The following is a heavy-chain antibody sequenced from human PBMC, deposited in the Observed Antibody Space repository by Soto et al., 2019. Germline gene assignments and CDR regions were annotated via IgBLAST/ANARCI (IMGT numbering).Heavy chain of an antibody. Sequence: PGGSLRLSCAASGFTFSSYAMSWVRQAPGKGREWVSAISGSGGSTYYADSVKGRFTISRDNSKNTLYLQMNSLRAEDTAVYYCARALILTGYYIHDAFDIWGQGTMVTVSS. CDR1: GFTFSSYA. J-gene: IGHJ3*02. CDR3: ARALILTGYYIHDAFDI. CDR2: ISGSGGST. V-gene: IGHV3-23*01. D-gene: IGHD3-9*01.